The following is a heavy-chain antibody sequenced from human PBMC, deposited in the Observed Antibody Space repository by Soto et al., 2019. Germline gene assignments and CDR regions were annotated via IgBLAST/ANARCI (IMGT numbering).Heavy chain of an antibody. Sequence: QVQLVQSGGGVVQPGRSLRLSCAASGFTLSDFAMHWVRQAPGKGLEWVALISNDGGIEHYGDSVRGRFTISRDNSKHMLYLQMTSLRVEDTAVYYGARAVPGMDVWGQGTTVTVSS. CDR3: ARAVPGMDV. CDR1: GFTLSDFA. V-gene: IGHV3-30-3*01. CDR2: ISNDGGIE. J-gene: IGHJ6*02.